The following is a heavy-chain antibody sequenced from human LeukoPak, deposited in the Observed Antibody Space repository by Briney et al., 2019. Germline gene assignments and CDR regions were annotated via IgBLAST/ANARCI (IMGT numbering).Heavy chain of an antibody. CDR3: ARVRDGYNDAYDI. CDR1: GYSFTSYN. Sequence: GASVKISCKTSGYSFTSYNLHWVRQAPGQRLEWMGIIKPSGGNTNYAQKFQGRVTMTRDTSTSTVYMELSSLKSEDMAVYYCARVRDGYNDAYDIWGQGTMVTVTS. CDR2: IKPSGGNT. V-gene: IGHV1-46*01. D-gene: IGHD5-24*01. J-gene: IGHJ3*02.